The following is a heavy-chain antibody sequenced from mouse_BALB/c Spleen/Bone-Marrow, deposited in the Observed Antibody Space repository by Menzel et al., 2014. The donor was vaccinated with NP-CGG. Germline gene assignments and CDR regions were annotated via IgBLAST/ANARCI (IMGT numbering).Heavy chain of an antibody. V-gene: IGHV7-3*02. CDR1: GFTFTDYY. J-gene: IGHJ3*01. CDR2: IRNKANGYTT. D-gene: IGHD2-1*01. CDR3: ARDYGNYVRFAY. Sequence: EVKLQESGGGLVQPGGSLRLSCATSGFTFTDYYMGWVRQPPGKALVWLGFIRNKANGYTTEYSASVKGRFTISRDNSQSILYLQMNTLRAEDSATYYCARDYGNYVRFAYWGQGTLVTVSA.